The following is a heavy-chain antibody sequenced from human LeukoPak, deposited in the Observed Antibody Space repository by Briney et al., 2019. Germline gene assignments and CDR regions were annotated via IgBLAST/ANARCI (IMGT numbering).Heavy chain of an antibody. CDR3: GRGGGGSYVEYSFDY. D-gene: IGHD3-16*01. V-gene: IGHV4-59*11. CDR2: INYSGNT. J-gene: IGHJ4*02. CDR1: GASITRRY. Sequence: SETLSLTCTVSGASITRRYWSWIRQPPGKGLEWIGYINYSGNTNYNPSLKSRVTISVDTSKNQFSLKLSSVTAADTAVYYCGRGGGGSYVEYSFDYWGQGTLVTVSS.